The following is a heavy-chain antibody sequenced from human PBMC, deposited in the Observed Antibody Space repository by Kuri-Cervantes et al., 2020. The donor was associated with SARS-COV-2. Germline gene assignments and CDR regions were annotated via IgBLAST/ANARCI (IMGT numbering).Heavy chain of an antibody. CDR3: AKVYGDIVVVPAAKYFQH. J-gene: IGHJ1*01. CDR1: GFTFSNAW. D-gene: IGHD2-2*01. V-gene: IGHV3-15*01. Sequence: LSLTCAASGFTFSNAWMSWVRQAPGKGLEWVGRIKSKTDGGTTDYAAPVKGRFTISRDDSKNTLYLQMNSLKTEDTAVYYCAKVYGDIVVVPAAKYFQHWGQGTLVTVSS. CDR2: IKSKTDGGTT.